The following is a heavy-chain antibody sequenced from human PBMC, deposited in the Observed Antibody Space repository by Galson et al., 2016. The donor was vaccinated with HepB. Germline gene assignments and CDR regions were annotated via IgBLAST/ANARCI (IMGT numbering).Heavy chain of an antibody. D-gene: IGHD1-14*01. CDR1: AYIFTGYY. Sequence: SVKVSCKASAYIFTGYYIYWVRQAPGQGLEWMGIIFDDGRPNRYAQKFQGRVTMTRDTSTSSVYMELSSLRSEDTAMYYCASEHDHTYWFDPWGQGTLVTVSS. J-gene: IGHJ5*02. V-gene: IGHV1-46*01. CDR2: IFDDGRPN. CDR3: ASEHDHTYWFDP.